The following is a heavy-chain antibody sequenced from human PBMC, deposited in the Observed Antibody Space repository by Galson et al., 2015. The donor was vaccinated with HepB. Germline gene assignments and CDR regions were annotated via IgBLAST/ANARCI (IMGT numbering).Heavy chain of an antibody. D-gene: IGHD2-2*01. CDR3: ARGRGYCSSTSCPNYYGLDV. CDR1: GFTFSSYN. J-gene: IGHJ6*02. Sequence: SLRLSCAASGFTFSSYNMNWVRQAPGKGLEWVSFISSSSTYISYADSLKGRFTISRDNAKNSLYLEMDSPRAEDTAVYYCARGRGYCSSTSCPNYYGLDVWGQGTTVTVSS. V-gene: IGHV3-21*01. CDR2: ISSSSTYI.